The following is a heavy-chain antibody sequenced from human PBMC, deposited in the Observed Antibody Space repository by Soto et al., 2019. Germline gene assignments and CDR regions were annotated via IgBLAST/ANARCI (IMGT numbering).Heavy chain of an antibody. Sequence: QLQLQESGPGLGNPSETLSLTCTVSGGSISSSSYYWGWIRQPPGKGLEWIGSIYYSGSTYYNLSPKSPVTISVDTSTTQFSLKLSSVTAADTAVYYCATHHYDFWSGSLSYYYGMDVWGQGTTVTVSS. D-gene: IGHD3-3*01. V-gene: IGHV4-39*01. J-gene: IGHJ6*02. CDR3: ATHHYDFWSGSLSYYYGMDV. CDR2: IYYSGST. CDR1: GGSISSSSYY.